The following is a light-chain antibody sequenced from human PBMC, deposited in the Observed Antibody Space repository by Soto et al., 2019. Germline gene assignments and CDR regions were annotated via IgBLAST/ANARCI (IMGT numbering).Light chain of an antibody. V-gene: IGKV3-15*01. CDR3: QQYNNWPYT. Sequence: EIVMTQSPATLSVSPGDRAAISCRASQSVSSNFAWYQQKPGQAPRLLIYGASTRATGIPARFSGSGSGTEFTLTISSLQSEDFAVYYCQQYNNWPYTFGQGTKLEI. CDR2: GAS. CDR1: QSVSSN. J-gene: IGKJ2*01.